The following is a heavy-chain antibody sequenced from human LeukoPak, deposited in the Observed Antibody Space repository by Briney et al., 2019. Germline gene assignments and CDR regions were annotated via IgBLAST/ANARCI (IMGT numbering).Heavy chain of an antibody. CDR3: ARVVRGSYFDY. CDR1: GYTFTSYD. CDR2: MNPNSGNT. Sequence: ASVKVSCKASGYTFTSYDINWVRQATGQGLEWMGWMNPNSGNTGYAQKFQGRVTITRNTSISTAYMDLSSLRSEDTAVYYCARVVRGSYFDYWGQGTLVTVSS. D-gene: IGHD3-10*01. J-gene: IGHJ4*02. V-gene: IGHV1-8*03.